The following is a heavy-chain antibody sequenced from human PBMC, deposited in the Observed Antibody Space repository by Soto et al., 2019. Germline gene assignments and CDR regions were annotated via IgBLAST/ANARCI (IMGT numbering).Heavy chain of an antibody. V-gene: IGHV1-18*01. Sequence: ASVKVSCKASGYTFTSYGISWVRQAPGQGLEWMGWISAYNGNTNYAQKLQGRVTMTTDTSTSTAYMELRSLRSDDTAVYYCARGITIFGVVHGYFDYWGQGTLVTVSS. CDR1: GYTFTSYG. CDR3: ARGITIFGVVHGYFDY. CDR2: ISAYNGNT. J-gene: IGHJ4*02. D-gene: IGHD3-3*01.